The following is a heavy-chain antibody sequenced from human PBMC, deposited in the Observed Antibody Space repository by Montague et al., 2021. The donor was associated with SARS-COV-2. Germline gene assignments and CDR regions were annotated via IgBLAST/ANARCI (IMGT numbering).Heavy chain of an antibody. V-gene: IGHV3-20*04. D-gene: IGHD1-14*01. J-gene: IGHJ4*02. CDR3: VRGFRNGPFDV. Sequence: SLRLSCAASGFTFNGYGMSWVRQGPGKGLEWVSVMTRNGDNTDFADSVKGRFTISRDNAKNSLYLQMNSLRAEDTALYYCVRGFRNGPFDVWGQGTLVSVSS. CDR1: GFTFNGYG. CDR2: MTRNGDNT.